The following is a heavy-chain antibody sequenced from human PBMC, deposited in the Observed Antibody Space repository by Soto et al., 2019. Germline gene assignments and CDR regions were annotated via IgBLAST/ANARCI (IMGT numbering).Heavy chain of an antibody. V-gene: IGHV3-15*01. D-gene: IGHD6-6*01. Sequence: EVQLVESGGGLVKPGGSLRLSCGASGFTFSNAWMSWVRQAPGKGLEWVGRIKSKTDGGTTDYAAPVKGRFNISRDDSKNTLYLQMNSLKTENTAVYYCEYSSSSHYYYYYMDVWGKGTTVTVSS. CDR1: GFTFSNAW. CDR2: IKSKTDGGTT. J-gene: IGHJ6*03. CDR3: EYSSSSHYYYYYMDV.